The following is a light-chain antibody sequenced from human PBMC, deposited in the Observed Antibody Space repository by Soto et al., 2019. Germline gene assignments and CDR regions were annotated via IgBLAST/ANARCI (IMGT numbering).Light chain of an antibody. V-gene: IGLV2-18*02. CDR1: SSDIGTYNR. CDR2: EVT. CDR3: SSYVDSATVV. J-gene: IGLJ2*01. Sequence: QSALTQPPSVSGSPGQSVTISCTGTSSDIGTYNRVSWYRQSPGAAPKLLIYEVTSRPSGVPDRFSGAKSGNTASLTISGLQAEDEAHYYCSSYVDSATVVFGGGTKLTVL.